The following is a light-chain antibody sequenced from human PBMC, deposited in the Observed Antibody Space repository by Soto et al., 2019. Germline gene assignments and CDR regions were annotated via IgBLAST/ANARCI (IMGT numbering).Light chain of an antibody. J-gene: IGKJ4*01. V-gene: IGKV3-20*01. CDR3: QQYGSSPSLT. Sequence: EIVLTQSPGTLSLSPGERATLSCRASQSVSSSYLAWYQQKPGQAPRLLIYGASSRATGIPDRSSGSGSGTDFTLTISRLEPEDFAVYYCQQYGSSPSLTFGGGTKVDI. CDR2: GAS. CDR1: QSVSSSY.